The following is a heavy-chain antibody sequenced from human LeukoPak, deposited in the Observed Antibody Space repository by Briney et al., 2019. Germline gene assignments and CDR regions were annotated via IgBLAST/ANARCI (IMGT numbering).Heavy chain of an antibody. CDR3: ARDHDYGDYRAAFDI. J-gene: IGHJ3*02. Sequence: GGSLRLSCAASGFTFSSYAMHWVRQAPGKGLEWVAVISYDGSNKYYADSVKGRFTISRDNSKNTLCLQMNSLRAEDTAVYYCARDHDYGDYRAAFDIWGQGTMVTVSS. V-gene: IGHV3-30-3*01. D-gene: IGHD4-17*01. CDR2: ISYDGSNK. CDR1: GFTFSSYA.